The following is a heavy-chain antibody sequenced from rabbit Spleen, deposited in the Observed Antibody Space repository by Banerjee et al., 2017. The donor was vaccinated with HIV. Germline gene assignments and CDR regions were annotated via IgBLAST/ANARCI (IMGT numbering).Heavy chain of an antibody. Sequence: QSLEESGGDLVKPGASLTLTCTASGLTLSTYWICWVRQAPGKGLEWIACIYAGSSGSTYYASWAKGRFTISKASSTTVSLQMTSLTVADTATYFCARDAGRGDYIDGVFNLWGQGTLVTVS. CDR2: IYAGSSGST. CDR3: ARDAGRGDYIDGVFNL. D-gene: IGHD8-1*01. J-gene: IGHJ4*01. CDR1: GLTLSTYW. V-gene: IGHV1S40*01.